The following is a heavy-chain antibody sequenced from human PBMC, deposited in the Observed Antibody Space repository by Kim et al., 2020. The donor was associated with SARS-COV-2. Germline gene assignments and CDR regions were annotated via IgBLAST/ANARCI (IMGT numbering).Heavy chain of an antibody. CDR2: MNPNSGNT. Sequence: ASVKVSCKASGYTFTSYDINWVRQATGQGLEWMGWMNPNSGNTGYAQKFQGRVTMTRNTSISTAYMELSSLRSEDTAVYYCARGRLGIAASRFDPWGQGTLVTVSS. J-gene: IGHJ5*02. CDR3: ARGRLGIAASRFDP. V-gene: IGHV1-8*01. CDR1: GYTFTSYD. D-gene: IGHD6-13*01.